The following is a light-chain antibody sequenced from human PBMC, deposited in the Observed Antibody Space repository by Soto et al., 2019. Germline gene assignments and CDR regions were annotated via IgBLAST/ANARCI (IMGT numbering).Light chain of an antibody. CDR1: SSNIGSNS. CDR2: SND. V-gene: IGLV1-44*01. CDR3: AAWDDSLNGYV. J-gene: IGLJ1*01. Sequence: QSVLTQPPSASGTPGQRVTISCPGRSSNIGSNSVNWYQQLPGTAPKLLIYSNDRRPSGVPDRFSGSKSGTSASLAISGLQSEDEADYYCAAWDDSLNGYVFGTGTKVTVL.